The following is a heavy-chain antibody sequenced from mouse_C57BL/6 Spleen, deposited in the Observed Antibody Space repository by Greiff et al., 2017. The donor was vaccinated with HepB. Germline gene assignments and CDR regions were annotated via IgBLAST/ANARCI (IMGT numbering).Heavy chain of an antibody. Sequence: QVQLQQPGAELVKPGASVKMSCKASGYTFTSYWITWVKQRPGQGLEWIGDIYPGSGSTNYNEKFKSKATLTVDTSSSTAYMQLCSLTSEDSAVYYCARKDYSNYPSLGYYAMDYWGQGTSVTVSS. CDR3: ARKDYSNYPSLGYYAMDY. V-gene: IGHV1-55*01. CDR2: IYPGSGST. D-gene: IGHD2-5*01. J-gene: IGHJ4*01. CDR1: GYTFTSYW.